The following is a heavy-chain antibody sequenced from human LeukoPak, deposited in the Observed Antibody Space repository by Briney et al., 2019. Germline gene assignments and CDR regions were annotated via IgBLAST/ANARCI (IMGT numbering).Heavy chain of an antibody. Sequence: SETLSLTCTVSGGSISTYSWSWVRQPPGKGLEWIGYIYYSGNTIYNPSLGSRVIISVDTSKNQISLKLSSVTAADTAVYYCARVIVATIGSYFDYWGQGSLVTVSS. V-gene: IGHV4-59*01. D-gene: IGHD5-12*01. CDR2: IYYSGNT. CDR3: ARVIVATIGSYFDY. CDR1: GGSISTYS. J-gene: IGHJ4*02.